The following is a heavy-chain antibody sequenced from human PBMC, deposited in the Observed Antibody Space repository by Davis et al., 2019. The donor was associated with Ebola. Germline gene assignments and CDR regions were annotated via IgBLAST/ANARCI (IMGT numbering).Heavy chain of an antibody. CDR3: TRRGTVVTPDY. CDR1: GFTFGDYA. D-gene: IGHD4-23*01. V-gene: IGHV3-49*04. Sequence: GESLKISCTASGFTFGDYAMSWVRQAPGKGLEWVGFMRSKGFGGTTEYAASVKGRFTISRDDSKGIAYLQMNSLTTEDTAVYYCTRRGTVVTPDYWGQGTLVTVSS. CDR2: MRSKGFGGTT. J-gene: IGHJ4*02.